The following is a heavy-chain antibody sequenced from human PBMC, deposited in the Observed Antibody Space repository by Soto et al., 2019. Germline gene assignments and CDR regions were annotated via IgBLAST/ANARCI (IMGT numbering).Heavy chain of an antibody. CDR3: ARAKRGIQLWFYYYYGMDV. CDR2: INHSGST. Sequence: PSETLSLTCAVYGGSFSGYYWSWIRQPPGKGLEWIGEINHSGSTNYNPSLKSRVTISVDTSKNQFSLKLSSVTAADTAVYYFARAKRGIQLWFYYYYGMDVWGQGTTVTVSS. V-gene: IGHV4-34*01. CDR1: GGSFSGYY. J-gene: IGHJ6*02. D-gene: IGHD5-18*01.